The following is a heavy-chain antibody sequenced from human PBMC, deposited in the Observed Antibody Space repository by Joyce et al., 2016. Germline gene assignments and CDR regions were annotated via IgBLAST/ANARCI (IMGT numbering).Heavy chain of an antibody. J-gene: IGHJ6*02. D-gene: IGHD3-22*01. V-gene: IGHV3-21*02. CDR1: GFTFSTLS. CDR2: ISSDSTYI. CDR3: ARGGIVYDYSMDL. Sequence: EVQLVESGGGLVKPGGSLRISCAASGFTFSTLSMSWFRRAPGKGREWVSAISSDSTYIFYADSVKGRFTVSRDNAKNSLYLQMNSLRAEDTAVFFCARGGIVYDYSMDLWGQGTTVTVSS.